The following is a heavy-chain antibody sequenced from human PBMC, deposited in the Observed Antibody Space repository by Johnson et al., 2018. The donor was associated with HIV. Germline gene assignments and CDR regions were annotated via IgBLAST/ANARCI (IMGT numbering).Heavy chain of an antibody. CDR3: ARSYYESSSPPGAFDI. D-gene: IGHD3-22*01. Sequence: EQLVESGGGLVQPGGSLRLSCAASGFTVSSNYMSWGGKEKGKGREGGPVIYSGGSTYYADSVKGRFTISRDNSKNTLYLQMNSLRAEDTAVYYCARSYYESSSPPGAFDIWGQGTMVTVSS. J-gene: IGHJ3*02. CDR1: GFTVSSNY. V-gene: IGHV3-66*02. CDR2: IYSGGST.